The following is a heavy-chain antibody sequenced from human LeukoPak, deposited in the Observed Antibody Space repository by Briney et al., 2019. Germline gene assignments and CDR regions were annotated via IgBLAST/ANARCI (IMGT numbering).Heavy chain of an antibody. V-gene: IGHV3-23*01. CDR1: GFSFNSYA. J-gene: IGHJ4*02. CDR2: ISASGGST. CDR3: AKDVVVRLGELSSSFDY. Sequence: SGGSLRLSCAASGFSFNSYAMNWVRQAPGKGLEWVSTISASGGSTYSADSVKGRFTISRDTSKNTLYLQMNSLRAEDTALYYCAKDVVVRLGELSSSFDYWGQGTLVTVSS. D-gene: IGHD3-16*02.